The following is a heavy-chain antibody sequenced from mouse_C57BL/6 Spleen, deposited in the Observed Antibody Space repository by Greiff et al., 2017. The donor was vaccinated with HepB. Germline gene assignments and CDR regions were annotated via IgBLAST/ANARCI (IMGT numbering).Heavy chain of an antibody. J-gene: IGHJ4*01. V-gene: IGHV1-52*01. D-gene: IGHD2-12*01. CDR1: GYTFTSYW. Sequence: VQLQQPGAELVRPGSSVKLSCKASGYTFTSYWMHWVKQRPIQGLEWIGNIDPSDSETHYNQKFKDKATFTVDKSSSTAYMQLSSLTSEDSAVYYCAREGDSNDEGYYAMDYWGQGTAVTVSS. CDR2: IDPSDSET. CDR3: AREGDSNDEGYYAMDY.